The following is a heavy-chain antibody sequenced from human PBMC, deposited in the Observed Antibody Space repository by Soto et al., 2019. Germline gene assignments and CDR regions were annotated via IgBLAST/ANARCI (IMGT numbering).Heavy chain of an antibody. D-gene: IGHD2-8*01. Sequence: QVQLVQSGAEVKKPGSSLKVSCETSGDTSTIYTITWVRQAPGQGLQWMGRIVPTLRLTNYAQEFEARLTINADTSTITAHMGLSSLTSEDTAVYYCATEKYGAGRVGVYDWGQGTTVTVSS. J-gene: IGHJ4*02. CDR2: IVPTLRLT. V-gene: IGHV1-69*08. CDR1: GDTSTIYT. CDR3: ATEKYGAGRVGVYD.